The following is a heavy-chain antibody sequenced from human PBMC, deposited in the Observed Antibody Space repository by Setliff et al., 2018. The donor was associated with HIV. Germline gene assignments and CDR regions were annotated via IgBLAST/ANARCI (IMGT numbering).Heavy chain of an antibody. J-gene: IGHJ4*02. CDR2: IYTGGRT. Sequence: KTSETLSLTCTVSGDSVSSRSYYWSWIRQPPGKGLEWIGRIYTGGRTNYNPSLKGRVTMSVDTSKNQFSLNLSSVTAADTAVYYCARDRMPMASWVPDKWGQGTLVTVSS. CDR3: ARDRMPMASWVPDK. V-gene: IGHV4-61*01. CDR1: GDSVSSRSYY. D-gene: IGHD2-2*01.